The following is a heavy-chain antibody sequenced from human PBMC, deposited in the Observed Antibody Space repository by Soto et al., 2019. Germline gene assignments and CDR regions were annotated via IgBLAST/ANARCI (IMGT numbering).Heavy chain of an antibody. CDR3: ARGRSIVPQTYDYYYSGMDV. J-gene: IGHJ6*01. V-gene: IGHV1-69*11. D-gene: IGHD2-2*01. CDR2: IIPILGTA. Sequence: SVKVSCKASGGTFSRYAIRWVLQADGQWLECMGSIIPILGTAISAQKFQGRVTITADESTSTAYMELSSLRAEYTAVYYCARGRSIVPQTYDYYYSGMDVRVQGSTAT. CDR1: GGTFSRYA.